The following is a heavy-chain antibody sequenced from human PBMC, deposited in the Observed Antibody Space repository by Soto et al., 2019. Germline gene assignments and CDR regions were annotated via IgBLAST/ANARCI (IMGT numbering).Heavy chain of an antibody. CDR3: ARAIEGPTTAGWLDP. Sequence: QVQLVQSGAELKKPGSSVKVSCKASGGTFSRYAISWVRQAPGQGLEWIGGIIPIFGTANYAQKFQGRVTITADESTSTAYMERSSLRFEDTAVYYCARAIEGPTTAGWLDPWGQGTLVTVSS. CDR1: GGTFSRYA. V-gene: IGHV1-69*01. D-gene: IGHD1-26*01. CDR2: IIPIFGTA. J-gene: IGHJ5*02.